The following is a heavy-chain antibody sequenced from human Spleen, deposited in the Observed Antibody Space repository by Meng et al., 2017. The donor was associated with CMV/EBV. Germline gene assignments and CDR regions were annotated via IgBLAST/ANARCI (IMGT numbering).Heavy chain of an antibody. V-gene: IGHV4-34*01. D-gene: IGHD1-7*01. CDR2: IDHSGST. Sequence: GSLRLSCAVYGGSLSGDYWSWIRQPPGKGLECIGEIDHSGSTNYNPSLKSRVTISVDTSKNQFSLKLSSVTAADTAVYYCARGRYLRYNWNYAGVDWFDPWGQGTLVTVSS. CDR1: GGSLSGDY. CDR3: ARGRYLRYNWNYAGVDWFDP. J-gene: IGHJ5*02.